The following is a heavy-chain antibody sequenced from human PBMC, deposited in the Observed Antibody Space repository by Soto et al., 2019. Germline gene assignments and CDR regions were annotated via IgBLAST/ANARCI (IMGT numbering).Heavy chain of an antibody. D-gene: IGHD2-15*01. CDR2: IAYDGSNA. CDR3: ARGDREDILVVVGARPGEYGIDI. CDR1: GFTFRNYA. V-gene: IGHV3-30-3*01. J-gene: IGHJ6*02. Sequence: QVQLVESGGGVVQPGGSLRLSCAASGFTFRNYAMHWVRQAPGKGLECLAVIAYDGSNALYRDSVKGRFTISTDNSKNTLYLHMNSLRSEDTGVYYCARGDREDILVVVGARPGEYGIDIWGQGTTVTVSS.